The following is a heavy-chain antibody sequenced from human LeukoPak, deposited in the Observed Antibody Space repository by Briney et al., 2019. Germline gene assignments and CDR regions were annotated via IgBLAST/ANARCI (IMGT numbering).Heavy chain of an antibody. J-gene: IGHJ4*02. CDR2: IWYDGSNK. CDR1: GFTFSNYG. D-gene: IGHD6-13*01. V-gene: IGHV3-33*06. CDR3: AKDVAAAATYYDY. Sequence: PGGSLILSCGASGFTFSNYGMHWVRQAPGKGLEWVAVIWYDGSNKYYADSVKGRFTISRDNSKNMLYLQMNSLRADDTAVYYCAKDVAAAATYYDYWGQGTLVTVS.